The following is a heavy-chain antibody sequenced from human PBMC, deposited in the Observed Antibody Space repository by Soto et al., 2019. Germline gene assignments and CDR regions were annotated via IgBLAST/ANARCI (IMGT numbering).Heavy chain of an antibody. J-gene: IGHJ4*02. CDR3: ARGEGNSYYAYHFDT. Sequence: KPSETLSLTCAVSGDSVTSVNYFWTWIRQPPGGGLEWIGYISNSGISKYNPSLKSRVAMSQDTSKNQFSLNLHSVTAADTAVYFYARGEGNSYYAYHFDTWGQGALVTVSS. D-gene: IGHD2-21*01. CDR1: GDSVTSVNYF. CDR2: ISNSGIS. V-gene: IGHV4-61*01.